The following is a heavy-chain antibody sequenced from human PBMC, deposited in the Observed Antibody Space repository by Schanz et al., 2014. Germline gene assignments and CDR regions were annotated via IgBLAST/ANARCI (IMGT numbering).Heavy chain of an antibody. Sequence: QVQLVQSGSEVKKPGDSVKVSCKASGYTFTSYYMHWVRQAPGQGLEWMGIINPSGGSTSYAQKFQGRVTMTRNTSITTAYLELSSLRSGDTAVYYCAKGRFGELSAFDIWGQGTMVTVSS. J-gene: IGHJ3*02. CDR2: INPSGGST. D-gene: IGHD3-10*01. CDR3: AKGRFGELSAFDI. CDR1: GYTFTSYY. V-gene: IGHV1-46*01.